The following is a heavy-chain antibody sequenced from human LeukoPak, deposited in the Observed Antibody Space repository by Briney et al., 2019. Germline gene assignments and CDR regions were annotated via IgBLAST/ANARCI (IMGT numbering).Heavy chain of an antibody. CDR2: ISYSGQQK. Sequence: SGGSLRLSCAASGFTFSSYGMHWVRQAPGKGLEWVAVISYSGQQKYYGDSVKGRFTVSRDNPKNTLYLQMNNLRDDDTAVYYCARVFLERLTSGYFDNWGQGTLVTVSS. J-gene: IGHJ4*02. V-gene: IGHV3-30*12. CDR3: ARVFLERLTSGYFDN. D-gene: IGHD3-3*01. CDR1: GFTFSSYG.